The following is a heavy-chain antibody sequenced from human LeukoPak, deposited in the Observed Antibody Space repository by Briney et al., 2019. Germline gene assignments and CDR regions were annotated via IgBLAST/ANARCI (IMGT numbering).Heavy chain of an antibody. CDR1: GYTFTGYY. J-gene: IGHJ4*02. D-gene: IGHD2-2*01. V-gene: IGHV1-46*01. CDR2: INPSGGST. CDR3: ARVFSCSSTSCYGGYSYGWFDY. Sequence: ASVKVSCKASGYTFTGYYMHWVRQAPGQGLEWMGIINPSGGSTSYAQKFQGRVTMTRDMSTSTVYMELSSLRSEDTAVYYCARVFSCSSTSCYGGYSYGWFDYWGQGTLVTVSS.